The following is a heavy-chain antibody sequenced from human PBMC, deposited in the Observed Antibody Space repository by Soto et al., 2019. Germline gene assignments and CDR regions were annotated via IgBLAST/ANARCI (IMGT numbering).Heavy chain of an antibody. CDR3: ARGGGGKYYYYYGMDV. CDR2: ISYDGSNK. D-gene: IGHD2-15*01. J-gene: IGHJ6*02. Sequence: QVQLVESGGGVVQPGRSLRLSCAASGFTFSSYAMHWVRQAPGKGLEWVTVISYDGSNKYYADSVKGRFTISRDSSKNTLSLQRDSLRAEDTAVYYCARGGGGKYYYYYGMDVWGQGTTVTVSS. V-gene: IGHV3-30-3*01. CDR1: GFTFSSYA.